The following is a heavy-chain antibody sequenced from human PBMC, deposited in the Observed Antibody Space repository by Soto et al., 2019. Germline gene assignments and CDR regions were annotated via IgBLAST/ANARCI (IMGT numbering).Heavy chain of an antibody. Sequence: GGSLRLSCAASGFTFSSYAMSWVRQAPGKGLEWVSAISGSGGSTYYADSVKGRFTISRDNSKNTLYLQMNSLRAEDTAVDYCATGGSYYYFDYWGQGTLVTVSS. J-gene: IGHJ4*02. CDR2: ISGSGGST. V-gene: IGHV3-23*01. CDR1: GFTFSSYA. D-gene: IGHD1-26*01. CDR3: ATGGSYYYFDY.